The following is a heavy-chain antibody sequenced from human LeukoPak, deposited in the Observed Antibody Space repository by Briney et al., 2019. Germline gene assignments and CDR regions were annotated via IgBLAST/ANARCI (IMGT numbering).Heavy chain of an antibody. Sequence: ASVKVSCKASGYTFTGYSMHWVRQAPGQGLEWMGWMNPNSGGTKYAQKFQGRVTMTRDTSISTAYMELSRLRSEDTAVYYCARDKGYGSGSLYAMDVWGQGTTVTVS. CDR1: GYTFTGYS. CDR3: ARDKGYGSGSLYAMDV. J-gene: IGHJ6*02. D-gene: IGHD3-10*01. CDR2: MNPNSGGT. V-gene: IGHV1-2*02.